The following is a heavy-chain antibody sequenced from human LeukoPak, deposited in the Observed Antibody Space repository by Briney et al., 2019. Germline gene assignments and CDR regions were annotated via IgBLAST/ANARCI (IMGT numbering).Heavy chain of an antibody. CDR2: LYSGGRT. CDR3: TNSGPPDPY. D-gene: IGHD4-23*01. CDR1: GFTVITND. V-gene: IGHV3-53*01. Sequence: GGSLRLSCAASGFTVITNDMSWVRQAPGKGLEWVSVLYSGGRTYYVDSVKGRFTISRDNSKNTLYLQMNSLRAEDTAMYYCTNSGPPDPYWGQGTLVTVSS. J-gene: IGHJ4*03.